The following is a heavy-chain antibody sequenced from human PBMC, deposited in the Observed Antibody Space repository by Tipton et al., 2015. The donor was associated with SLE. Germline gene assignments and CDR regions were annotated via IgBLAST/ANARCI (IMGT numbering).Heavy chain of an antibody. J-gene: IGHJ2*01. CDR3: ARDRRGWYFDL. D-gene: IGHD3-10*01. CDR2: IYSGGST. CDR1: GDSISRDY. Sequence: TLSLTCTVSGDSISRDYWSWIRQPPVGGLEWVAYIYSGGSTNFNPLLKSRLSISLDSAKSQVSLNLTSVTAADTAVYYCARDRRGWYFDLWGRGTLVTVSS. V-gene: IGHV4-59*01.